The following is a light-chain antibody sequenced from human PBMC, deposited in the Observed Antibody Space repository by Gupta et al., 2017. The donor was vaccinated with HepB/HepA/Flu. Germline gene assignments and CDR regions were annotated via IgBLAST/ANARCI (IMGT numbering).Light chain of an antibody. Sequence: DIVMTHSPDSHAVSLGERATINCKSSQSVLYSSNNKNYLAWYQQKPGQPPNVLIYSASIRESGVPDRFSGSGTGTDFTLTISRLQAEDVAVYYCHQNYSIPRTFGQGTKVEIK. CDR1: QSVLYSSNNKNY. CDR2: SAS. CDR3: HQNYSIPRT. V-gene: IGKV4-1*01. J-gene: IGKJ1*01.